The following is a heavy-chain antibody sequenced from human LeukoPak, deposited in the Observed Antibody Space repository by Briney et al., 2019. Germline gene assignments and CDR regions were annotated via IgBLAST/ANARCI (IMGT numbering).Heavy chain of an antibody. CDR2: IYTGGTT. CDR3: ARQAGYASGWKSDYFDL. J-gene: IGHJ4*02. Sequence: PGGSLRLSCAASGFTVSGSYMHWIRQAPGKGLEWVSVIYTGGTTYYADSVKGRFTISRDDSKNTLYLQMNSLRADDTAVYYCARQAGYASGWKSDYFDLWGQGTLVTVSS. CDR1: GFTVSGSY. V-gene: IGHV3-53*01. D-gene: IGHD6-19*01.